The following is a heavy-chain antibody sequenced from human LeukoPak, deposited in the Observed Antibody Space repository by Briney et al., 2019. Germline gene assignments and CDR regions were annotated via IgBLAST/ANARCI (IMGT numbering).Heavy chain of an antibody. CDR3: ARGPKGFLEWFDY. CDR2: IYTSGST. D-gene: IGHD3-3*01. V-gene: IGHV4-61*02. CDR1: GGSISSGSYY. J-gene: IGHJ4*02. Sequence: PSETLSLTCTVSGGSISSGSYYWSWIRQPAGKGLEWIGRIYTSGSTNYNPSLKSRVTISVDTSKNQFSLKLSSVTAADTAVYYCARGPKGFLEWFDYWGQGTLVTVSS.